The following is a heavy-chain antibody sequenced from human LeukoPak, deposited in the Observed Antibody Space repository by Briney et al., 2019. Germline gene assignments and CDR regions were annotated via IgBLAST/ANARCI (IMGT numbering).Heavy chain of an antibody. Sequence: GGSLRLSCAASGFTFTTSGMHWVRQAPGKGLEWVSAISSSGGSTYYADSVRGRFIISRDSSKNTLYLQMNSLRVEDTAVYYCAKGGAQVGGQGTLVTVSS. J-gene: IGHJ4*02. D-gene: IGHD1-26*01. CDR2: ISSSGGST. CDR3: AKGGAQV. CDR1: GFTFTTSG. V-gene: IGHV3-23*01.